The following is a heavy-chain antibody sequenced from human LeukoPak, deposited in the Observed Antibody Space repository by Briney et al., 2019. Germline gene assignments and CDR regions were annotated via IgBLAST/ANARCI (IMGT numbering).Heavy chain of an antibody. CDR2: FDPEDGET. CDR3: ATQARGYFYY. V-gene: IGHV1-24*01. J-gene: IGHJ4*02. Sequence: ASVKVSFKVSGYTLTQLAMHWVRQAPGKGLECMGGFDPEDGETVYAQKFQDRVAMTEDTSTDTANMELTSLASEDTAVYYCATQARGYFYYWGQGTLVTVSS. CDR1: GYTLTQLA.